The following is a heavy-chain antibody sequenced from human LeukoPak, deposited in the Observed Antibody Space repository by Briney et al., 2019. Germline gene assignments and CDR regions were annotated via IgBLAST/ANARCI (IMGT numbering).Heavy chain of an antibody. D-gene: IGHD6-13*01. Sequence: GGSLRLSCAASGFTFSSYAMHWVRQAPGRGLEWVAVISYDGSNKYYADSVKGRFTISRDNSKNTLYLQMNSLRAEDTAVYYCARGSPIYSSSWYSYWGQGTLVTVSS. V-gene: IGHV3-30-3*01. CDR3: ARGSPIYSSSWYSY. CDR1: GFTFSSYA. J-gene: IGHJ4*02. CDR2: ISYDGSNK.